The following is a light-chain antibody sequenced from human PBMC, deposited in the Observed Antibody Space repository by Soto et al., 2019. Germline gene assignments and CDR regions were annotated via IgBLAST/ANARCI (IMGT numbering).Light chain of an antibody. J-gene: IGLJ2*01. CDR2: EDD. CDR1: SSDVGSYRL. Sequence: QSALTQPASVSASPGEPITISCTGTSSDVGSYRLVSWYQQHPGKAPKLIIYEDDERPSGVSNRFSGSKSGSTASLTISGLQAEDEADYYCSSYAGRSTFVVFGGGTKLTVL. V-gene: IGLV2-23*01. CDR3: SSYAGRSTFVV.